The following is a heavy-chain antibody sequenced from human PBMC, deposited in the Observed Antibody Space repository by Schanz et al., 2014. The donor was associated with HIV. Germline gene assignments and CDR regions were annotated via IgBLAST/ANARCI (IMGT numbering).Heavy chain of an antibody. CDR3: ARDSPVAAGTLDY. D-gene: IGHD6-13*01. V-gene: IGHV1-69*01. CDR2: IIPLFGTS. Sequence: QVQLVQSGAEVKKPGASVKVSCKVSGYILSELSMHWVRQAPGKGLEWMGGIIPLFGTSNYAQKFQGRATITADESTSTAYMELSSLRSEDTAVYYCARDSPVAAGTLDYWGQGTLVTVSS. CDR1: GYILSELS. J-gene: IGHJ4*02.